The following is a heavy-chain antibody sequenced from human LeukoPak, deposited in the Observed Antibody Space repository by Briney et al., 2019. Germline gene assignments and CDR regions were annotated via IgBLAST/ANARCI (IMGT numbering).Heavy chain of an antibody. CDR3: ARGWVVTAYAPFDP. CDR1: GGSFSGYY. Sequence: PSQTLSLTCAVYGGSFSGYYWTWIRQTPGKGLEWIGGINHGGSTNYNPSLRSRVTISVDTSKNQFSLRLRPVCAADTAVYYCARGWVVTAYAPFDPWGQGTLVIVSS. D-gene: IGHD2-21*02. J-gene: IGHJ5*02. V-gene: IGHV4-34*01. CDR2: INHGGST.